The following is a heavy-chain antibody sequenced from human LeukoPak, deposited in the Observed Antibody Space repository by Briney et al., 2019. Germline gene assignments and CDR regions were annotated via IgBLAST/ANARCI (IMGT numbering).Heavy chain of an antibody. CDR3: AKPTYDFWSGYFDY. CDR1: GFTFSDYA. V-gene: IGHV3-23*01. Sequence: PGGSLRLSCAASGFTFSDYAMTWVRQAPGKGLQWVPLISDSGGSTYYADSVKGRFTVSRDNSKATLYLQMNSLRAEDTAVYYCAKPTYDFWSGYFDYWGQGTLVTVSS. D-gene: IGHD3-3*01. J-gene: IGHJ4*02. CDR2: ISDSGGST.